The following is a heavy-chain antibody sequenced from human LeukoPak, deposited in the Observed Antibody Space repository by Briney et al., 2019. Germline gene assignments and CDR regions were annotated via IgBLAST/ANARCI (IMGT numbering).Heavy chain of an antibody. CDR1: GSIFTSYW. Sequence: GAALLISCKCSGSIFTSYWISWGRQLPGKGLEWMGRIDSSDSYTNYSPSFQGHVTISADKSIRTAYLQWSSLKASDTAMYYCARPYSSSWYEVSAFDYWGQGTLVTVSS. J-gene: IGHJ4*02. D-gene: IGHD6-13*01. CDR2: IDSSDSYT. CDR3: ARPYSSSWYEVSAFDY. V-gene: IGHV5-10-1*01.